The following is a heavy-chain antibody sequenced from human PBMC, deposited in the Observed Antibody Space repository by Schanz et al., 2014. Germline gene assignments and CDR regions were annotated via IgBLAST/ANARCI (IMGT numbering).Heavy chain of an antibody. Sequence: QLMQSGSEVRKPGASVKVSCKASGYTFTTYYIHCVRQAPGQGLEWMGLINPYDDTIDYAKKCQGRFTMTRDTSTTTVYMELSSLRSDDTAMYYCVTEKRMESGTWAKAFDIWGQGTWVTVSS. J-gene: IGHJ3*02. V-gene: IGHV1-46*01. D-gene: IGHD3-3*01. CDR1: GYTFTTYY. CDR3: VTEKRMESGTWAKAFDI. CDR2: INPYDDTI.